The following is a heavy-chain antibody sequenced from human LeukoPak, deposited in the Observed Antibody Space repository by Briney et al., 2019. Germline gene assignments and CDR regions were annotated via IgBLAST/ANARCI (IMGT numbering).Heavy chain of an antibody. V-gene: IGHV4-34*01. J-gene: IGHJ5*02. CDR1: GGPFSGYY. CDR2: INHSGST. D-gene: IGHD6-19*01. Sequence: PPETLSLTCAVYGGPFSGYYWSWIRQPPGKGLEWIGEINHSGSTNYNPSLKSRVTISLDTSKNQFSLKLSAVTAADTAVYFCARAMFTNGWYRNHWGQGTLVTVSS. CDR3: ARAMFTNGWYRNH.